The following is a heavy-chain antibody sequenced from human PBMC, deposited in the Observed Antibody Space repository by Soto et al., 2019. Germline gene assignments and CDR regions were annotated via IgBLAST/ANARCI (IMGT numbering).Heavy chain of an antibody. V-gene: IGHV3-23*01. CDR2: ISGSGGST. D-gene: IGHD2-8*01. Sequence: GGSLRLSCVASGFTFNTFAMTWVRQAPGKGLEWVSGISGSGGSTYYADSVKGRFTISRDNSKNTLFLQMNSLRGEDTAVYYCAKSNVVMLSPSSWFDPWGQGTLVTVSS. J-gene: IGHJ5*02. CDR1: GFTFNTFA. CDR3: AKSNVVMLSPSSWFDP.